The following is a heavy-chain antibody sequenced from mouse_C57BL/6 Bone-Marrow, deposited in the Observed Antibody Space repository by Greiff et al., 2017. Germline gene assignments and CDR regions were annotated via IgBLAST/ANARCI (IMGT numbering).Heavy chain of an antibody. V-gene: IGHV1-81*01. Sequence: VQLQQSGAELARPGASVKLSCKASGYTFTSYGISWVKQRTGQGLEWIGEIYPRSGNTYYNEKFKGKATLTADTSSSTAYMELRSPTSEYSAVYFCARERDLLDDWGQGTAVTVSS. CDR1: GYTFTSYG. J-gene: IGHJ4*01. CDR3: ARERDLLDD. D-gene: IGHD1-1*01. CDR2: IYPRSGNT.